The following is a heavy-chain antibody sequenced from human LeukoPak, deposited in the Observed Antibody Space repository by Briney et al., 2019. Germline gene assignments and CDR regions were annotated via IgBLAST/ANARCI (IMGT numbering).Heavy chain of an antibody. CDR2: IKQDGSEK. CDR3: ARVIDCSSTSCYDVDWFDP. J-gene: IGHJ5*02. V-gene: IGHV3-7*01. D-gene: IGHD2-2*01. CDR1: GFTFSSYW. Sequence: GGSLRLACAASGFTFSSYWMSWVRQAPGKGLEWVANIKQDGSEKYYVDSVKGRFTISRDNAKNSLYLQMNSLRAEDTAVYYCARVIDCSSTSCYDVDWFDPWGRGTLVTVSS.